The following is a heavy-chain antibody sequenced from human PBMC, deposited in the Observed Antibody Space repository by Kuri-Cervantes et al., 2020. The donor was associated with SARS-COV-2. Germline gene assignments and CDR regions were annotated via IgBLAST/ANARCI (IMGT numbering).Heavy chain of an antibody. J-gene: IGHJ4*02. D-gene: IGHD6-13*01. CDR3: ARDSEGSSWPNYYFDY. CDR1: ETTFPNYD. Sequence: ASVKVSCKAPETTFPNYDINWVRQATGQGLEWMGMVKTNSGNTLYAQIFQGRVTMTRDTSTSTVYMELSSLRSEDTAVYYCARDSEGSSWPNYYFDYWGQGTLVTVSS. V-gene: IGHV1-8*01. CDR2: VKTNSGNT.